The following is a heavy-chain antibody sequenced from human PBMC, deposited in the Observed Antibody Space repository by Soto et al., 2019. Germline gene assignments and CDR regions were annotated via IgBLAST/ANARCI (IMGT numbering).Heavy chain of an antibody. CDR2: ISLHNGST. Sequence: GASVKVSCKAAGTTYGISWVRQAPGQGLEWMGWISLHNGSTNNAPKLQGRVTMTTDTSTSTTYMELRSLRSDDTAVYYCATDERDDCSSINCHYFDHWGQGTLVTVSS. V-gene: IGHV1-18*04. CDR3: ATDERDDCSSINCHYFDH. J-gene: IGHJ4*02. D-gene: IGHD2-2*01. CDR1: GTTYG.